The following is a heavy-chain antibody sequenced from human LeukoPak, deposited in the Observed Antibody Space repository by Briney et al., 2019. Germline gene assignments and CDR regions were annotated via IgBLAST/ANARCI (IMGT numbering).Heavy chain of an antibody. D-gene: IGHD3-10*01. CDR2: IRSKANSYAT. Sequence: GGSLRLSCAASGFTFSGSAMHWVRQASGKGLEWVGRIRSKANSYATAYAASVKGRFTISRDDSKNTAYLQMNSLKTEDTAVYYCTRRRPYGSGLPFDYWGQGTLVTVSS. V-gene: IGHV3-73*01. CDR1: GFTFSGSA. J-gene: IGHJ4*02. CDR3: TRRRPYGSGLPFDY.